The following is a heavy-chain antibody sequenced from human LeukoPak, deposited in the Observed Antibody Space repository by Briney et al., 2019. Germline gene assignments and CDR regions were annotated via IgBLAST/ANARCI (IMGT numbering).Heavy chain of an antibody. CDR1: GFTFSSYW. V-gene: IGHV3-7*05. Sequence: PGGSLRLSCAASGFTFSSYWISWVRHAPGKWLEWVANIKQDGREEVYVDSVKGRFTISRDNAKNSLFLQMNTLRAEDTAVYYCARDPYSSTWSYGMDVWGQGTTVTVSS. D-gene: IGHD6-6*01. J-gene: IGHJ6*02. CDR2: IKQDGREE. CDR3: ARDPYSSTWSYGMDV.